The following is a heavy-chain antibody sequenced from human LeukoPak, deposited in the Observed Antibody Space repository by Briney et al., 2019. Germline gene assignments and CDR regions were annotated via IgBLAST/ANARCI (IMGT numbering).Heavy chain of an antibody. CDR3: ARGGSGSFYPY. CDR2: INGDGSTT. V-gene: IGHV3-74*01. J-gene: IGHJ4*02. CDR1: GFTFSSSW. Sequence: GGSLRLSCAASGFTFSSSWMHWVRHAPGKGLVWVSRINGDGSTTNYAGSVKGRFAISRDNAKNTLYLEMNSLRAEDTAVYYCARGGSGSFYPYWGQGTLVTVSS. D-gene: IGHD1-26*01.